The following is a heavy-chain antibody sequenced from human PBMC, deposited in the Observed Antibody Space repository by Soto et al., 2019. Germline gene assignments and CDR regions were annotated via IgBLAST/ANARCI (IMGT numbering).Heavy chain of an antibody. CDR2: IYYSGST. V-gene: IGHV4-31*03. CDR3: AGIAVAGTLWFDP. D-gene: IGHD6-19*01. Sequence: SETLSLTCTVSGGSISSGGYYWSWIRQHPGKGLEWIGYIYYSGSTYYNPSLKSRVTISVDTSKNQFSLKLSSVTAADTAVYYCAGIAVAGTLWFDPWGQGTLVTVSS. CDR1: GGSISSGGYY. J-gene: IGHJ5*02.